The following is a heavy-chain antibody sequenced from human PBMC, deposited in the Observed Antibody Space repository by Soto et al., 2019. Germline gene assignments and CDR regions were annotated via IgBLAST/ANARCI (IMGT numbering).Heavy chain of an antibody. CDR3: ARGVRAGVDY. CDR2: MQPSTGRT. CDR1: GYSFTSLD. D-gene: IGHD1-26*01. J-gene: IGHJ4*02. Sequence: ASVKVSCKASGYSFTSLDINWVRQTAGQGLEWMGWMQPSTGRTGYAQKFQGRVTMTRDTSINTAYMELTTLTSDDTAFYYCARGVRAGVDYSGQGTLVTVSS. V-gene: IGHV1-8*01.